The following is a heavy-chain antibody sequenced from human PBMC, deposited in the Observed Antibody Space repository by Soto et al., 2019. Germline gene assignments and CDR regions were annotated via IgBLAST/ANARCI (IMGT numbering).Heavy chain of an antibody. CDR3: ARIGLHLGELSRNWFDP. Sequence: QVQLQESGPGLVKPSQTLSLSCSISGGSITSANYYWTWIRLFPGKGLEWIGYIYSSGTTHYNPSLKSRATISLDTSNNQCSLEVKSATAADTAVYYCARIGLHLGELSRNWFDPWGQGSLVTVSS. CDR2: IYSSGTT. J-gene: IGHJ5*02. CDR1: GGSITSANYY. D-gene: IGHD3-16*02. V-gene: IGHV4-31*03.